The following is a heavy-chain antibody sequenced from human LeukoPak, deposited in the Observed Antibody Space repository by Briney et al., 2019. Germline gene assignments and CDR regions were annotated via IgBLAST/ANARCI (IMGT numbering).Heavy chain of an antibody. CDR3: ARGSTFGGVIGDY. V-gene: IGHV1-69*13. CDR2: IIPIFGTA. Sequence: ASVKVSCKASGGTFSSYAVSWVRQAPGQGLEWMGGIIPIFGTANYAQKFQGRVTITADESTSTAYMELSSLRSEDTAVYYCARGSTFGGVIGDYWGQGTLVTVSS. J-gene: IGHJ4*02. D-gene: IGHD3-16*02. CDR1: GGTFSSYA.